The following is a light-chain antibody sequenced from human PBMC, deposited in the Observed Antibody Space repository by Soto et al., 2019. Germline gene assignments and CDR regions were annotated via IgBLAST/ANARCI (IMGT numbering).Light chain of an antibody. V-gene: IGLV2-14*01. CDR2: EVN. J-gene: IGLJ2*01. CDR1: SSDVGGYKF. CDR3: LSYSSATNLV. Sequence: QAALTQPASVSASPGQSITISCTATSSDVGGYKFVSWYQHHPGQAPKLMIYEVNNRPSGVSNRFSGSKSGNTASLTISGLQPEDEAEYYCLSYSSATNLVFGGGTKVTVL.